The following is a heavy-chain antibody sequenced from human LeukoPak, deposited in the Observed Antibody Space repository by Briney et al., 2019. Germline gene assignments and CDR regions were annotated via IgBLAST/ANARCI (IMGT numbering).Heavy chain of an antibody. CDR2: ISGSGGST. CDR3: AKGLKSGVGAAGRGSDY. Sequence: GGSLRLSCAASGFTFSIYALNWVRQTPGKGLEWVSAISGSGGSTYYADSVKGRFTISRDNSKNSLYLQMNSLRAEDTAVYYCAKGLKSGVGAAGRGSDYWGQGTLVTVSS. J-gene: IGHJ4*02. CDR1: GFTFSIYA. D-gene: IGHD1-26*01. V-gene: IGHV3-23*01.